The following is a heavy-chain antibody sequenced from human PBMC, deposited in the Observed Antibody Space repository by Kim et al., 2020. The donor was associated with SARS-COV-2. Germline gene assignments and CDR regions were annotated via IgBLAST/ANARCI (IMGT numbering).Heavy chain of an antibody. CDR2: IRSKANSYAT. V-gene: IGHV3-73*01. J-gene: IGHJ6*02. D-gene: IGHD3-10*01. Sequence: GGSLRLSCAASGFTFSGAAMNWVRQASGKGLEWVGRIRSKANSYATAYAASVKGSFTISRDESKNTAYLQMNSLKTEDTAVYYCTIALDGPGFGESNYYYAMDDWGQGTTVTVSS. CDR1: GFTFSGAA. CDR3: TIALDGPGFGESNYYYAMDD.